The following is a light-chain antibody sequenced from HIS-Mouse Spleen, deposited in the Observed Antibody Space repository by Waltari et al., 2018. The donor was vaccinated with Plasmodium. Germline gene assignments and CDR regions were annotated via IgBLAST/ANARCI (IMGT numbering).Light chain of an antibody. CDR1: ALPKKY. V-gene: IGLV3-10*01. J-gene: IGLJ3*02. CDR3: YSTDSSGNHRV. CDR2: EDS. Sequence: SYELTQPPSVSVSPGQKARIHCPGDALPKKYAYWYQQKSGQAPVLVIYEDSKRPSGIPERFSGSSSGTMATLTISGAQVEDEADYYCYSTDSSGNHRVFGGGTKLTVL.